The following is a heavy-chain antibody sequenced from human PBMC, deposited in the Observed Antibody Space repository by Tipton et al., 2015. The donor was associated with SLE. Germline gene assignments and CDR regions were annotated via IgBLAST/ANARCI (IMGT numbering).Heavy chain of an antibody. CDR3: ARDSGQQLGY. CDR1: GGSFSGYY. CDR2: INHSGST. Sequence: TLSLTCAVYGGSFSGYYWSWIRQPPGKGLEWIGEINHSGSTNYNPSLKSRVTISVNTSKNQFSLQLSSVTAADTAVYYCARDSGQQLGYWGQGTLVTVSS. V-gene: IGHV4-34*01. D-gene: IGHD6-13*01. J-gene: IGHJ4*02.